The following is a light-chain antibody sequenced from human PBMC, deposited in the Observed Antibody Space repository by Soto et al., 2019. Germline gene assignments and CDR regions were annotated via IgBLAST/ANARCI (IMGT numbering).Light chain of an antibody. J-gene: IGKJ1*01. CDR1: QSLTMW. V-gene: IGKV1-5*03. CDR2: KTY. CDR3: QHWTYYSWT. Sequence: DIHMTQSPSTLSASVGDRVTITCRASQSLTMWLAWYQQKPGKAPNLLIYKTYSLESGVPSRMSGNGYGTEFTHTIRSLEEDDYAPYYCQHWTYYSWTFGQGTKVEVK.